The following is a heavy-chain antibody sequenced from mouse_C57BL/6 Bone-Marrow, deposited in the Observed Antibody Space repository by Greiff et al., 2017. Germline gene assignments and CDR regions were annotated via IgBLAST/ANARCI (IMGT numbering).Heavy chain of an antibody. CDR3: ARPYSGNYWYFGV. D-gene: IGHD1-3*01. Sequence: VQLQQSGAELVKPGASVKMSCKASGYTFTSYWITWVKQRPGQGLEWIGDISPGSGSTYYNEKFKGRATLTVDTSSSTDYMQLSSLTSEDSAVFDCARPYSGNYWYFGVWDTGTAVSGTS. CDR1: GYTFTSYW. J-gene: IGHJ1*03. V-gene: IGHV1-55*01. CDR2: ISPGSGST.